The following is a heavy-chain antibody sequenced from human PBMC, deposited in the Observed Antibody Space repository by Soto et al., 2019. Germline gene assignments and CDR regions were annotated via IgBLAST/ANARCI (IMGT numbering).Heavy chain of an antibody. V-gene: IGHV1-18*01. J-gene: IGHJ4*02. D-gene: IGHD3-10*01. CDR2: ISAHNGNT. Sequence: QVHLVQSGAEVKKPGASVKVSCKGSGYAFTTYGITWVRQAPGQELEWMGWISAHNGNTNYAQKLQGRVTLTRDTSTSTAYMELRSLRSDDTAVYYCARGRYGEYWGQGALVTVSS. CDR1: GYAFTTYG. CDR3: ARGRYGEY.